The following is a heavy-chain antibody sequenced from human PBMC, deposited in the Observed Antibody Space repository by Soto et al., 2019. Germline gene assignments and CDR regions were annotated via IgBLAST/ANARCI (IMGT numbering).Heavy chain of an antibody. Sequence: GGSLRLSCAASGFTFSSYAMSWVRQAPGKGLEWVSAISGSGGSTYYADSVKGRFTISRDNSKNTLYLQMNSLGAEDTAVYYCAKDLESGGIEVAGTLGYWGQGTLVTVSS. CDR2: ISGSGGST. CDR3: AKDLESGGIEVAGTLGY. D-gene: IGHD6-19*01. J-gene: IGHJ4*02. CDR1: GFTFSSYA. V-gene: IGHV3-23*01.